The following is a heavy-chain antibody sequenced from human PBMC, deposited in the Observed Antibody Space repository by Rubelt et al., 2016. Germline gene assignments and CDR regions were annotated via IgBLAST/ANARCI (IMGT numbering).Heavy chain of an antibody. J-gene: IGHJ4*02. CDR2: ISGSGGST. CDR3: AKGTSSMPDYGDYFDY. V-gene: IGHV3-23*04. D-gene: IGHD4-17*01. CDR1: GFTFSSYA. Sequence: EVQLVESGGGLVQPGGSLRLSCAASGFTFSSYAMSWVRQAPGKGLEWVSAISGSGGSTYYADSVKGRFTISRDNSKNTLYLQMNSLRAEDTAVYYCAKGTSSMPDYGDYFDYWGQGTLVTVSS.